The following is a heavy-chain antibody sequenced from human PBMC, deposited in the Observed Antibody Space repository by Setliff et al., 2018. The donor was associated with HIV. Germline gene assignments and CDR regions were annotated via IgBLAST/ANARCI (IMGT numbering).Heavy chain of an antibody. J-gene: IGHJ6*03. D-gene: IGHD6-13*01. Sequence: GGSLRLSCAASGFTFSTYQMSWVRQAPGKGLEWVAKITQDGSDKNYVDSVKGRFTISRDNSKNSLSLQMNSLRAEDTAVYYCAKTTPSSIRYPYCYYMYVWGKGTTVTVSS. CDR2: ITQDGSDK. CDR1: GFTFSTYQ. V-gene: IGHV3-7*03. CDR3: AKTTPSSIRYPYCYYMYV.